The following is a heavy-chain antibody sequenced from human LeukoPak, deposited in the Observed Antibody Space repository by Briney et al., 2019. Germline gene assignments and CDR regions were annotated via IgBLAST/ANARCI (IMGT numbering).Heavy chain of an antibody. V-gene: IGHV1-69*13. CDR2: IIPIFGTA. Sequence: GASVKVSCKASGGTVISYAISWVRQAPGQGLEWMGGIIPIFGTANYAQKFQGRVTITADESTSTAYMELSSLRSEDTAVYYCARDTPMGYGSGKEWGQGTLVTVSS. CDR1: GGTVISYA. CDR3: ARDTPMGYGSGKE. D-gene: IGHD3-10*01. J-gene: IGHJ4*02.